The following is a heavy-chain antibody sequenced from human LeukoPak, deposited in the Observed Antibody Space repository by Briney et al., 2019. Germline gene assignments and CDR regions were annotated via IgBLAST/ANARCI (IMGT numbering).Heavy chain of an antibody. CDR1: GDSISSGDYY. CDR2: IYHSGST. J-gene: IGHJ5*02. CDR3: ARGVRGIMVRGAITVLNWFDP. D-gene: IGHD3-10*01. V-gene: IGHV4-30-4*01. Sequence: SETLSLACTVSGDSISSGDYYWTWIRQPPGKGLEWIVYIYHSGSTHYKASLKSRLTISLDTSKSQFSLRLTSVTAADTAVYFCARGVRGIMVRGAITVLNWFDPWGQGTLVAVSS.